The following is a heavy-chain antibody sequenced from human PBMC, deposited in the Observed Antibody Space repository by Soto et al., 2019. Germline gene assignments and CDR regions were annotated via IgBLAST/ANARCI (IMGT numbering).Heavy chain of an antibody. V-gene: IGHV1-8*01. J-gene: IGHJ4*02. D-gene: IGHD4-17*01. CDR1: GYTFTSYD. Sequence: QVQLVQSGAEVKKPGASVKVSCKASGYTFTSYDISWVRQATGQGLEWMGWMNPNNGNTDYAPKFQGRVTMTMNTSIGTAYMELSSLRSEDTAVYYCARGPDDSDVPRWDYWGQGTRVTVSS. CDR2: MNPNNGNT. CDR3: ARGPDDSDVPRWDY.